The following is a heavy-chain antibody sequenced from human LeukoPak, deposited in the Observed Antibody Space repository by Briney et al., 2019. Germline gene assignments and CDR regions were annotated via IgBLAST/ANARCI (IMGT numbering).Heavy chain of an antibody. CDR1: GFTFSSYA. CDR3: ARPGRTVRGTAFDI. Sequence: GRSLRLSCAASGFTFSSYAMHWVRQAPGKGLEWVAVISYDGSNKYYADSVKGRFTISRDNSKNTLYLQMNSLRAEDTAVYYCARPGRTVRGTAFDIWGQGTMVTVSS. D-gene: IGHD1-1*01. CDR2: ISYDGSNK. V-gene: IGHV3-30-3*01. J-gene: IGHJ3*02.